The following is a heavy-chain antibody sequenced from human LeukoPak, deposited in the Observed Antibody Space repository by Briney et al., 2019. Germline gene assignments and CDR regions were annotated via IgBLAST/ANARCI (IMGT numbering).Heavy chain of an antibody. CDR3: ARVTFLGSIHGS. J-gene: IGHJ5*02. D-gene: IGHD3-10*01. V-gene: IGHV3-30-3*01. CDR2: ISYDGSNK. CDR1: GFTFSSYA. Sequence: PGGSLRLSCAASGFTFSSYAMHWVRQAPGKGLEWVAVISYDGSNKYYADSVKGRFTISRDNSKNTLYLQMNSLRAEDTAVYYCARVTFLGSIHGSWGQGTLATVSS.